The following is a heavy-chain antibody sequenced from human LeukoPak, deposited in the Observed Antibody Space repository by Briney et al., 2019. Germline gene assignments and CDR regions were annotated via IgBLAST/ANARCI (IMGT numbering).Heavy chain of an antibody. Sequence: SETLSLTCTVSGGSVSSYYWSWIRQPPGKGLEWIGYIYYSGSTNYNPSLKSRVTISVDTSKNQFSLKLSSVTAADTAVYYCARPAPTSYYYGSGSYYRSYYFDYWGQGTLVTVSS. J-gene: IGHJ4*02. CDR1: GGSVSSYY. D-gene: IGHD3-10*01. CDR2: IYYSGST. V-gene: IGHV4-59*02. CDR3: ARPAPTSYYYGSGSYYRSYYFDY.